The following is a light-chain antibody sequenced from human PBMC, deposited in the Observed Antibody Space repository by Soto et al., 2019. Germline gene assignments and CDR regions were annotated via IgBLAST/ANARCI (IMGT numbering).Light chain of an antibody. CDR3: MQALQTPLT. V-gene: IGKV2-28*01. Sequence: DIVMTQSPLSLPVTPGEPASISCRSSQSLLHSNGYNYLDWYLQKPGQSPQLLIYLGSNRASGVTDRFSGSGSGTDFTLKISRVEAEDVGLYYCMQALQTPLTFGGGTKVEI. J-gene: IGKJ4*01. CDR1: QSLLHSNGYNY. CDR2: LGS.